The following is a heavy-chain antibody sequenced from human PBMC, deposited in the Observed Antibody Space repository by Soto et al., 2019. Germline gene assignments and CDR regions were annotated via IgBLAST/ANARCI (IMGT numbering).Heavy chain of an antibody. CDR1: GFNFNDHY. Sequence: VQLVESGRALVSPGESLRLSCAASGFNFNDHYMSWIRQAPGKGLEWLSYISSDGSSMYYADSVKGRFTISRDNTKNSLYLQMNGLRPDDTAVYYCARGNDLWSGYWAGWGQGTLVTVSS. J-gene: IGHJ4*02. D-gene: IGHD3-3*01. CDR3: ARGNDLWSGYWAG. CDR2: ISSDGSSM. V-gene: IGHV3-11*01.